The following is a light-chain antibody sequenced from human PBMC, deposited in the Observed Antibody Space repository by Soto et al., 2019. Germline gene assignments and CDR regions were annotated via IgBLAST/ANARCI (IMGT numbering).Light chain of an antibody. CDR2: GIS. J-gene: IGKJ1*01. Sequence: EVVLTQSPATLSLSPGERVTLSCRASHTISSSYLAWYQQKPGQAPRLLMYGISRRATGIPDRFSGSGSGTDSTLTITRLGPEDFAVYYCQQYVTSSPRTFGQGTKVDIK. CDR1: HTISSSY. V-gene: IGKV3-20*01. CDR3: QQYVTSSPRT.